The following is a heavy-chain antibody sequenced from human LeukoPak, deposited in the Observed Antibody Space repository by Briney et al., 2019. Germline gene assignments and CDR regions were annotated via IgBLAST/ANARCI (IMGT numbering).Heavy chain of an antibody. J-gene: IGHJ4*02. V-gene: IGHV4-31*11. Sequence: SQTLSLTCAVSGGSISSGDSYWSWIRQYPGKGLEWIGYIYYSGTTYYNPSLMSRVSISVDTSKNQLSLKLSSVTAADTAVYYCASMNRDGFKYYFDYWGQGTLVTVSS. CDR1: GGSISSGDSY. CDR2: IYYSGTT. CDR3: ASMNRDGFKYYFDY. D-gene: IGHD5-24*01.